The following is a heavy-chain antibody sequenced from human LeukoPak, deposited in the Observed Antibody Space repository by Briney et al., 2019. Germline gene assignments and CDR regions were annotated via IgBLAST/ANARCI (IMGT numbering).Heavy chain of an antibody. V-gene: IGHV6-1*01. CDR2: TYYRSKWYN. J-gene: IGHJ3*02. Sequence: SQTLSLTCAISGDSVSSNSAAWNWIRQSPSRGLEWLGRTYYRSKWYNDYAVSVKSRITINPDTSKNQFSLQLNSVTPEDTAVYYCARGRDRIAARPKVLDAFDIWGQGTMVTVSS. CDR1: GDSVSSNSAA. CDR3: ARGRDRIAARPKVLDAFDI. D-gene: IGHD6-6*01.